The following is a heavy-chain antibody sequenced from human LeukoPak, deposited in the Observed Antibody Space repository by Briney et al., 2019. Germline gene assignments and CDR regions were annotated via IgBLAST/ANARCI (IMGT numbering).Heavy chain of an antibody. J-gene: IGHJ5*01. CDR2: ISSSGSGGST. CDR1: GFTFSSYA. CDR3: ARAYSSSWYDF. V-gene: IGHV3-23*01. Sequence: GGSLRLSCAASGFTFSSYAMSWVRQAPGKGLEWVSGISSSGSGGSTYYADSVKGRFTISRDNSKNPLYLQINSVRAEDTAVYYCARAYSSSWYDFWGQGTLVTVSS. D-gene: IGHD6-13*01.